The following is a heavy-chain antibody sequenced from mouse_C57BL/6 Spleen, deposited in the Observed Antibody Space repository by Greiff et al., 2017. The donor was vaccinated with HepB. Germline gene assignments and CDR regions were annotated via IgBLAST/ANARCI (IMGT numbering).Heavy chain of an antibody. D-gene: IGHD1-1*01. Sequence: QVQLKESGSELRSPRSSVKLSCKDFDSEVFPIAYMSWVRQKPGHGFEWIGGILPSIGRTIYGEKFEDKATLDADTLSNTAYLELNSLTSEDSAIYYCARGSYYGSSPYWYFDVWGTGTTVTVSS. CDR1: DSEVFPIAY. V-gene: IGHV15-2*01. CDR2: ILPSIGRT. CDR3: ARGSYYGSSPYWYFDV. J-gene: IGHJ1*03.